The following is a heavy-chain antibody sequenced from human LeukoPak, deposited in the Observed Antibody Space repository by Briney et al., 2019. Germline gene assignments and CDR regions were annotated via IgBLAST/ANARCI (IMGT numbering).Heavy chain of an antibody. CDR2: INPNSGGT. D-gene: IGHD3-3*01. Sequence: GASVKVSCKASGYTFTGYYMHWVRQAPGQGLEWMGWINPNSGGTNYAQKFQGRVTMTRDTSINTAYMELSRLRSDDTAIYYCATSTILRFSWFDPWGQGTLVTVSS. V-gene: IGHV1-2*02. J-gene: IGHJ5*02. CDR3: ATSTILRFSWFDP. CDR1: GYTFTGYY.